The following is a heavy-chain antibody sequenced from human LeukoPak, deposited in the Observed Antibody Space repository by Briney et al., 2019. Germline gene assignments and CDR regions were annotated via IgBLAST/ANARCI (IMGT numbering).Heavy chain of an antibody. V-gene: IGHV3-48*01. CDR2: ISSSSSTI. CDR3: ARDLTMIVVVITGFDY. CDR1: GFTFSSYS. D-gene: IGHD3-22*01. J-gene: IGHJ4*02. Sequence: PGGSLRLSCAASGFTFSSYSMNWVRQAPGKGLEWVSYISSSSSTIYYADSVKGRFTISRDNAKNSLYLQMNSLRAEATAVYYCARDLTMIVVVITGFDYWGQGTLVTVSS.